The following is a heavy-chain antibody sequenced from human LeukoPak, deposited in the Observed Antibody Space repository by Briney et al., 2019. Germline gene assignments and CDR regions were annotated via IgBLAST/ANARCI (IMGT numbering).Heavy chain of an antibody. Sequence: ASVKVSCKASGYTFTSYAMNWVRQAPGQGLEWMGWINTNTGNPTYAQGFTGRFVFSLGTSVSTAYLQISSLKAEDTAVYYCARGPLWELLLDHSPIFDYWGQGTLVTVSS. D-gene: IGHD1-26*01. CDR3: ARGPLWELLLDHSPIFDY. V-gene: IGHV7-4-1*02. J-gene: IGHJ4*02. CDR1: GYTFTSYA. CDR2: INTNTGNP.